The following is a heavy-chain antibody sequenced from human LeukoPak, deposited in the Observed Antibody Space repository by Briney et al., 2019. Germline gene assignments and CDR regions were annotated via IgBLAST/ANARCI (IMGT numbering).Heavy chain of an antibody. CDR2: INSDGSST. J-gene: IGHJ4*02. D-gene: IGHD3-3*01. CDR3: ARIPYDFWSGPGPFDY. Sequence: GGSLRLSCAASGFTFSSYWMHWVRQAPGKGLVWVSRINSDGSSTSCADSVKGRFTISRDNAKNTLYLQMNSLRAEDTAVYYCARIPYDFWSGPGPFDYWGQGTLVTVSS. CDR1: GFTFSSYW. V-gene: IGHV3-74*01.